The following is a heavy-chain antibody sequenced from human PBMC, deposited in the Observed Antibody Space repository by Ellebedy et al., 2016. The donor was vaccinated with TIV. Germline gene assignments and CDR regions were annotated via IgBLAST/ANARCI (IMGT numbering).Heavy chain of an antibody. D-gene: IGHD6-13*01. CDR2: MNPNSGNT. CDR3: AVPRFGVAAAEAY. CDR1: GYTFTSYD. V-gene: IGHV1-8*01. J-gene: IGHJ4*02. Sequence: ASVKVSXXASGYTFTSYDINWVRQATGQGLEWMGWMNPNSGNTGYAQKFQGRVTMTRNTSISTAYMELSSLRSEDTAVYYCAVPRFGVAAAEAYWGQGTLVTVSS.